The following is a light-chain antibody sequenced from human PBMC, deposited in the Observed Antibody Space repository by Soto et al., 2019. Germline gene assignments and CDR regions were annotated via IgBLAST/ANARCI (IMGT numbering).Light chain of an antibody. J-gene: IGKJ3*01. CDR3: HYYDDTPPFP. Sequence: EIVLTQSPGTLSLSAGERATFSCRASQSVTSRFLAWYQQKPGQAPRLLIYGASSRATGIPDRFSGSGSGTDFTLTISRLEPEDSAVYYCHYYDDTPPFPFGPGTKLDI. V-gene: IGKV3-20*01. CDR2: GAS. CDR1: QSVTSRF.